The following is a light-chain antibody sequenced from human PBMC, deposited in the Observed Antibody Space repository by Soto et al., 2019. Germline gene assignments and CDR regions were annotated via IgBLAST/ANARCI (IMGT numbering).Light chain of an antibody. Sequence: DIQLTQSPSFLSASVGDRVTLTCRASQDISTYLAWYQQKPGKAPNLLIYVASTLQDGVPSRFSGTGSGTEFPLTITNLQPADFATYYCQQLDSYPLTFGGGTEVEIK. CDR2: VAS. V-gene: IGKV1-9*01. J-gene: IGKJ4*01. CDR3: QQLDSYPLT. CDR1: QDISTY.